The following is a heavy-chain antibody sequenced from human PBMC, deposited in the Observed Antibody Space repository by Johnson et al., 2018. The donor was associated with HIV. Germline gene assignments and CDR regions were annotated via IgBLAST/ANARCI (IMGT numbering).Heavy chain of an antibody. J-gene: IGHJ3*01. Sequence: QVQLVESGGGVVQPGRSLRLSCAASGFTFSSYALHWVRQAPGKGLEWVAVISYDGSNKYYADSVKGRFTISRDNAKSSLSLQMNSLRAEDTAVYYCARESRIWARGQGTMVTVSS. V-gene: IGHV3-30-3*01. D-gene: IGHD3-16*01. CDR3: ARESRIWA. CDR2: ISYDGSNK. CDR1: GFTFSSYA.